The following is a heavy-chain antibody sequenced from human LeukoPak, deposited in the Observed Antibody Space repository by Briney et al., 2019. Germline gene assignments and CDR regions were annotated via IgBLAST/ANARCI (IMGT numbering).Heavy chain of an antibody. D-gene: IGHD3-16*02. Sequence: SETLSLTCAVYGGSFSGYYWSWIRQPPGKGLEWIGEINHSGSTNYNPSLKSRVTISVDTSKNQFSLKLSSVTAADTAVYYCARVVIPYYFDYWGQGTLVTVST. J-gene: IGHJ4*02. CDR1: GGSFSGYY. V-gene: IGHV4-34*01. CDR3: ARVVIPYYFDY. CDR2: INHSGST.